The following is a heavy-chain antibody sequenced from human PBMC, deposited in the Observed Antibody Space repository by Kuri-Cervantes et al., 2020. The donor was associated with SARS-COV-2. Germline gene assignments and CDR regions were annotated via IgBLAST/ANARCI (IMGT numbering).Heavy chain of an antibody. Sequence: SETLSLTCTVSGGSISSGSYYWSWIRQPAGKGLEWIGYIYTSGSTYYNPSLKSRVTISVDTSKNQFSLKLSSVTAADTAVYYCARGSGYSDYWGQGTLVTVSS. CDR1: GGSISSGSYY. V-gene: IGHV4-61*09. J-gene: IGHJ4*02. CDR2: IYTSGST. CDR3: ARGSGYSDY. D-gene: IGHD3-22*01.